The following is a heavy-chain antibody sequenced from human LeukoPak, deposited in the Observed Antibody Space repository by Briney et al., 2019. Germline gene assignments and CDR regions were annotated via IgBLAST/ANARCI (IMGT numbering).Heavy chain of an antibody. D-gene: IGHD3-9*01. CDR3: ARTYYDILTGYPDAFDI. J-gene: IGHJ3*02. CDR1: GGSISSGGFS. V-gene: IGHV4-30-2*01. CDR2: IYHYGST. Sequence: TSQTLSLTCAVSGGSISSGGFSWSWIRQPPGKGLEWIGFIYHYGSTYYNPSLKSRVTISVDKSKMQFSLQLSSVTAADTAVYYCARTYYDILTGYPDAFDIWGQGTMVTVSS.